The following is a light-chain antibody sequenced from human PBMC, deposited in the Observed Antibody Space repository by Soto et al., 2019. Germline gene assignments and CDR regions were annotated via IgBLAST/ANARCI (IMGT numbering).Light chain of an antibody. Sequence: DIQMTQSPSTLSGSVGDRVTITCRASQTISSWLAWYQQKPGKAPKLLIYTASTLKSGVSSRFSGSGSGTEFTLTISSLQPEDFATYYCQHYNSYLQAFGQGTKVDIK. J-gene: IGKJ1*01. CDR3: QHYNSYLQA. V-gene: IGKV1-5*03. CDR1: QTISSW. CDR2: TAS.